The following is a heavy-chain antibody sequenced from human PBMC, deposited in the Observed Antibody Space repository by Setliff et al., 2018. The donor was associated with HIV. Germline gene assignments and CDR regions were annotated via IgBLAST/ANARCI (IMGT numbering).Heavy chain of an antibody. CDR2: IIPILGTE. CDR1: GDTFSNSA. V-gene: IGHV1-69*10. D-gene: IGHD2-21*01. CDR3: ARDHQTMLWLDY. J-gene: IGHJ4*02. Sequence: SVKVSCKASGDTFSNSALTWVRQAPGQGFEWMGGIIPILGTEKYAQKFHGRVTLTADMSTNTAYMELRSLTSEDTAVYYCARDHQTMLWLDYWGQGTLVTVSS.